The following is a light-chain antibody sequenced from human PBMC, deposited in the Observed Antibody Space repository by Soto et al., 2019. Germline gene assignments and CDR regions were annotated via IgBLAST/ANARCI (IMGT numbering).Light chain of an antibody. Sequence: IQMTQSPSSLSASVGYRFTITCRPSQSITNYLNWYQQKPGKAPKFLIYAASSLQSGVPSRLSGSGSGTDFTLTISNLHPEDFATYYCQQSYSTPTFGQGTKVDIK. CDR2: AAS. CDR3: QQSYSTPT. J-gene: IGKJ1*01. V-gene: IGKV1-39*01. CDR1: QSITNY.